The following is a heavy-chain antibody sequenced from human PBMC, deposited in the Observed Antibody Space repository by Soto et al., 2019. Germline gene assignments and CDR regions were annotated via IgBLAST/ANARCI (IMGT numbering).Heavy chain of an antibody. CDR2: IVVVSCST. CDR3: SAAPPPMAMGWHV. V-gene: IGHV1-58*02. Sequence: SVKVSCKASGCDFGSFGIQFVRQNPRRVLESIGSIVVVSCSTTYARQFQGTVAISTDISTSTAYFHLYDLKSDDTAVYFRSAAPPPMAMGWHVWGQGTTVTVSS. CDR1: GCDFGSFG. J-gene: IGHJ6*02. D-gene: IGHD3-10*01.